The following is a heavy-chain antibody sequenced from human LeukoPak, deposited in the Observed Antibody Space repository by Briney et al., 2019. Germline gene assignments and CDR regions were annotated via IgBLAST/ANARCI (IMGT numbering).Heavy chain of an antibody. CDR2: ISSSSSTI. Sequence: GGSLRLSCAASGFTFSSYSMNWVRQAPGKGLEWVSYISSSSSTIYYADSVKGRFTISSDNAKNSLYLQMNSLRAEDTAVYYCARGRYLDVVVTATAPGADYWGQGTLVTVSS. J-gene: IGHJ4*02. CDR1: GFTFSSYS. V-gene: IGHV3-48*01. CDR3: ARGRYLDVVVTATAPGADY. D-gene: IGHD2-21*02.